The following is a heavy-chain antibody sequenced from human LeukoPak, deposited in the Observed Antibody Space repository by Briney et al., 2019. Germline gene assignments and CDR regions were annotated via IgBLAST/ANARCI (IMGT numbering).Heavy chain of an antibody. D-gene: IGHD6-13*01. V-gene: IGHV3-7*01. J-gene: IGHJ4*02. Sequence: PGGSLRLSCEASGFTFRDYWMTWVRQAPGKGLEWVANVKQDGTEKFYVDSVKGRFTISRDNGKNSLYLQTNGLRVEDTAIYYCARAGGTSWADYWGQGTLVTVSS. CDR1: GFTFRDYW. CDR3: ARAGGTSWADY. CDR2: VKQDGTEK.